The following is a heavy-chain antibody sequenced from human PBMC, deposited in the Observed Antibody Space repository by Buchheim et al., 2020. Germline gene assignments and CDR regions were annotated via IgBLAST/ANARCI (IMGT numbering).Heavy chain of an antibody. CDR2: ISWSGRII. D-gene: IGHD2-15*01. CDR3: ARTYWQSPFRELGYCSGGSCDTAYFDY. J-gene: IGHJ4*02. V-gene: IGHV3-11*01. Sequence: QVQMVESGGGLVKPGGSLRLSCATSGFTFNDYYMSWIRQAPGKGLEWLSYISWSGRIIYNSESVEGRFAVSRDNAKNSLYLQMNSLRAEDTAVYYCARTYWQSPFRELGYCSGGSCDTAYFDYWGQGTL. CDR1: GFTFNDYY.